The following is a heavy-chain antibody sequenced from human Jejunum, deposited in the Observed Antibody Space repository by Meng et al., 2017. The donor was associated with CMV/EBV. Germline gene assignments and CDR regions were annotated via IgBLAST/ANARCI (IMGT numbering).Heavy chain of an antibody. CDR2: IQDDGSIK. J-gene: IGHJ4*02. CDR3: VKDSHYDCSSSSCYLDY. CDR1: GFTFSTYG. Sequence: QLVEAGGGVVQPGASLRLSCAASGFTFSTYGMHLVRQAPGNGLEWVAFIQDDGSIKYYPDSVKGRFTISRDNSKNTLHLQMNNLRAADTAIYYCVKDSHYDCSSSSCYLDYWGQGTLVTVSS. V-gene: IGHV3-30*02. D-gene: IGHD2-2*01.